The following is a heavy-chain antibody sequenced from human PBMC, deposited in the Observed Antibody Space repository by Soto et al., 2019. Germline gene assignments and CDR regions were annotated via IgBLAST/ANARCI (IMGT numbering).Heavy chain of an antibody. V-gene: IGHV4-39*01. D-gene: IGHD3-10*01. CDR2: IYYSGST. Sequence: SETLSLTCTVSGGSISSSSYYWGWIRQPPGKGLEWIGSIYYSGSTYYNPSLKSRVTKSVDTSKNQFSLKLSSVTAADTAVYYCARLTTGVEVRGVSDWFDPWGQGTLVTVSS. CDR1: GGSISSSSYY. J-gene: IGHJ5*02. CDR3: ARLTTGVEVRGVSDWFDP.